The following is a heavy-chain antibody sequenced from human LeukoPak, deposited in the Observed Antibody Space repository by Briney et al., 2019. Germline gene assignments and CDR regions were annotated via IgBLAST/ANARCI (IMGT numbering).Heavy chain of an antibody. J-gene: IGHJ4*02. Sequence: PGGSLRLSCAASGFTFSSYGMHWVRQAPGKGLEWVAFIRYDGSNKYYADSVKGRFTISRDNSKNTLYLQMNSLRAEDTAVYYCAKDQLWFGESPIDYWGQGTPVTVSS. CDR3: AKDQLWFGESPIDY. CDR1: GFTFSSYG. V-gene: IGHV3-30*02. D-gene: IGHD3-10*01. CDR2: IRYDGSNK.